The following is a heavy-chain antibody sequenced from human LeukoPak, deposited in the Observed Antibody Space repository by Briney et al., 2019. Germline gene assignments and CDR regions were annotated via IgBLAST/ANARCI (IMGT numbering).Heavy chain of an antibody. Sequence: SETLSLTCAVYGGSFSGYYWSGIRQPPGKGLEWIGEINHSGSTNYNPSLKSRVTISVDTSKNQFSLKLSSVTAADTAVYYCASLWGHYYDSSGYYKDYWGQGTLVTVSS. CDR3: ASLWGHYYDSSGYYKDY. J-gene: IGHJ4*02. CDR1: GGSFSGYY. D-gene: IGHD3-22*01. V-gene: IGHV4-34*01. CDR2: INHSGST.